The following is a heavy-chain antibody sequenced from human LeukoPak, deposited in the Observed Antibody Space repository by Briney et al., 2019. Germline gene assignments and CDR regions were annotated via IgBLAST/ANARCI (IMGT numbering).Heavy chain of an antibody. Sequence: PGGSLRLSCAASGFTFSSYGMHWVRQAPGKGLEWVAFIRYDGSNKYYADSVKGRFTISRDNSKNSLYLQMNSLRAEDTAVYYCARDLAPLLIAAAGPFDYWGQGTLVTVSS. CDR2: IRYDGSNK. V-gene: IGHV3-30*02. D-gene: IGHD6-13*01. CDR3: ARDLAPLLIAAAGPFDY. CDR1: GFTFSSYG. J-gene: IGHJ4*02.